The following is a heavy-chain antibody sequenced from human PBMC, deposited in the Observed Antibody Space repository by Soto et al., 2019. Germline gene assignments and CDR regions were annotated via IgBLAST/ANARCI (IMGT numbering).Heavy chain of an antibody. CDR1: GDSVSSNSAA. CDR2: TYYRSKWYN. V-gene: IGHV6-1*01. J-gene: IGHJ6*02. D-gene: IGHD3-10*01. CDR3: AREGSGSYDSDYYYCYGMDG. Sequence: QVQLQQSGPGLVKPSQTLSLTCAISGDSVSSNSAAWNWIRQSPSRGLEWLGRTYYRSKWYNDYEGSVKRRRTSHPDTSKNQFSQQLNSVTPEDTAVYDWAREGSGSYDSDYYYCYGMDGWGQGTTVTVSS.